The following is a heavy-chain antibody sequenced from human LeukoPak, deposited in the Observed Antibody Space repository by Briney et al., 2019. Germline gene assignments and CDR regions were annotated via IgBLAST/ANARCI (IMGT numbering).Heavy chain of an antibody. V-gene: IGHV4-34*01. Sequence: SETLSLTCAVYGGSFSGYYCSWIRQPPGKGLEWIGEINHSGSTNYNPSLKSRVTISVDTSKNQFSLNLTSVTAADTAVYYCARGRLARSPYFDYWGQGTLVTVSS. CDR2: INHSGST. D-gene: IGHD6-19*01. J-gene: IGHJ4*02. CDR1: GGSFSGYY. CDR3: ARGRLARSPYFDY.